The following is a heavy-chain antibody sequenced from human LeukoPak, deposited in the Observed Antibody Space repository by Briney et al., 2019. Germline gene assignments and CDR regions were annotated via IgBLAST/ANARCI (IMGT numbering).Heavy chain of an antibody. J-gene: IGHJ5*02. CDR1: GYTFTSYG. Sequence: GSVRVSCKASGYTFTSYGMSWVRQAPGQGLEWMGWISAYKGNTNYAQKLQSRVTMTTDTSTSTAYMELRSLRSDVTAVYYCARVVGGDSDWFDPWGQGTLVTVSS. V-gene: IGHV1-18*01. CDR3: ARVVGGDSDWFDP. CDR2: ISAYKGNT. D-gene: IGHD2-21*01.